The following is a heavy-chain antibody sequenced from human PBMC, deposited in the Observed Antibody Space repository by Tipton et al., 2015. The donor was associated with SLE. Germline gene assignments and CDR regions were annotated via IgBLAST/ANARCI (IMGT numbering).Heavy chain of an antibody. CDR2: IYYSGST. Sequence: LRLSCAASGFNFSDYYMSWIRQPPGKGLEWIGSIYYSGSTYYNPSLKSRVTISVDTSKNQFSLRLSSVTAADTAVYYCASRSRSGFDYWGQGTLVTVSS. J-gene: IGHJ4*02. CDR3: ASRSRSGFDY. CDR1: GFNFSDYY. D-gene: IGHD1-26*01. V-gene: IGHV4-38-2*01.